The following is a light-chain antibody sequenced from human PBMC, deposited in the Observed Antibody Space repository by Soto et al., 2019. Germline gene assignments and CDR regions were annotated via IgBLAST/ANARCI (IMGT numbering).Light chain of an antibody. CDR2: EVT. J-gene: IGLJ2*01. Sequence: QSALTQPASVSGSPGQSITISCTGTSSDIGANKFVSWYQQHPGKAPKVLIYEVTNRPSGIPNRFSGSKSGNTASLTISGLRAEDEADYYCNSYTNTGARVFGGGTKLTVL. V-gene: IGLV2-14*03. CDR1: SSDIGANKF. CDR3: NSYTNTGARV.